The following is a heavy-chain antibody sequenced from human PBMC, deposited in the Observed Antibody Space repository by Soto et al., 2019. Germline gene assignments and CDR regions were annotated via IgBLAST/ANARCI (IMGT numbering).Heavy chain of an antibody. V-gene: IGHV3-23*01. CDR3: ARDFSSLGNFEY. CDR2: FSGSGGRT. Sequence: PGGSLRLSGAASVFTFSNYDMSWVRQAPGKGLEWVSSFSGSGGRTYYADSVKGRFTISRDNSKNTLYLQMNSLRAEDTAVYYCARDFSSLGNFEYWGQGTLVTVSS. CDR1: VFTFSNYD. D-gene: IGHD6-6*01. J-gene: IGHJ4*02.